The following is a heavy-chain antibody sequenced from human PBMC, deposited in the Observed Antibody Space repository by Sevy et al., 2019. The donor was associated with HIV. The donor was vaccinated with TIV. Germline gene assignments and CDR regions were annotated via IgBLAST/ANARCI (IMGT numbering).Heavy chain of an antibody. Sequence: GGSLRLSCAASGFTFSRYGMHWVRQAPGKGLEWVAFIRYDGSTKYYIASVKSLFTISRDNSKNTLYLQMNSLRTEDTAVYYCAKGPSPMITFGGVADYWGQGTLVTVSS. J-gene: IGHJ4*02. CDR3: AKGPSPMITFGGVADY. CDR2: IRYDGSTK. D-gene: IGHD3-16*01. CDR1: GFTFSRYG. V-gene: IGHV3-30*02.